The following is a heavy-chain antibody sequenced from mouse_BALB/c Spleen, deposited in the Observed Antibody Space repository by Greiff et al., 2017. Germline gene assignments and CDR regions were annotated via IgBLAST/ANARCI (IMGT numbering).Heavy chain of an antibody. Sequence: QVQLQQSGAELARPGASVKLSCKASGYTFTSYWMQWVKQRPGQGLEWIGAIYPGDGDTRYTQKFKGKATLTADKSSSTAYMQLSSLASEDSAVYYCARRGYAYAMDYWGQGTSVTVSS. CDR2: IYPGDGDT. D-gene: IGHD2-14*01. V-gene: IGHV1-87*01. CDR1: GYTFTSYW. J-gene: IGHJ4*01. CDR3: ARRGYAYAMDY.